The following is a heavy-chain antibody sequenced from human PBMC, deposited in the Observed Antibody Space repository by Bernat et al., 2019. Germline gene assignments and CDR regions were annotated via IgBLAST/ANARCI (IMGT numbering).Heavy chain of an antibody. Sequence: GESGGGVVQPGMSLTLSCAASGFISSSYGMDWVRQAPGKGLEWVAVIWYDGSQTHYADSVKGRFTISRDNSKNTLYLQMNSLRAEDTAVYYCAREGGIVGALYFDYWCQGALVTVSS. CDR3: AREGGIVGALYFDY. D-gene: IGHD1-26*01. CDR1: GFISSSYG. J-gene: IGHJ4*02. V-gene: IGHV3-33*01. CDR2: IWYDGSQT.